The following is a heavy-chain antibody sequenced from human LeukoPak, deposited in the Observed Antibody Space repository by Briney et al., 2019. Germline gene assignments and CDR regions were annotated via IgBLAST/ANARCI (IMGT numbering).Heavy chain of an antibody. CDR1: GGTFSSYA. CDR2: IIPILGIA. CDR3: ARDPDYYDSSGPRHY. J-gene: IGHJ4*02. Sequence: SVKVSCKASGGTFSSYAISWVRQAPGQGLEWMGRIIPILGIANYAQKFQGRVTITADKSTSTAYMELSSLRSEDTAVYYCARDPDYYDSSGPRHYWGQGTLVTVSS. D-gene: IGHD3-22*01. V-gene: IGHV1-69*04.